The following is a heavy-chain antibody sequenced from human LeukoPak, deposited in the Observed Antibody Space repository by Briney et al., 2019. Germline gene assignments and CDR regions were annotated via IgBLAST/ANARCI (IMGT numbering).Heavy chain of an antibody. Sequence: SETLSLTCTVSGGSISSYYWSWIRQPPGKGLEWIGYIYYSGSTSYNPSLKSRVTISVDTSKNQFSLKLSSVTAADTAVYYCARGGILIRQYYFDYWGQGTLVTVSS. V-gene: IGHV4-59*08. D-gene: IGHD3-9*01. CDR2: IYYSGST. CDR1: GGSISSYY. CDR3: ARGGILIRQYYFDY. J-gene: IGHJ4*02.